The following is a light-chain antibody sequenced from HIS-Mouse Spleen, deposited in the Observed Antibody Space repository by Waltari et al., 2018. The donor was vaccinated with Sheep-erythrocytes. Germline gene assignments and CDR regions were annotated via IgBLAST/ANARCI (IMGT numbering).Light chain of an antibody. Sequence: QSALTQPRSVSGSPGQSVTISCTGTSSDVGGYNYVSWYQQHPGKAPKLMLYDVSKRPSGFPDRFAGSKSGNTASLTISVLQAEDEADYYCCSYAGSYNHVFGTGTKVTVL. CDR1: SSDVGGYNY. CDR3: CSYAGSYNHV. V-gene: IGLV2-11*01. CDR2: DVS. J-gene: IGLJ1*01.